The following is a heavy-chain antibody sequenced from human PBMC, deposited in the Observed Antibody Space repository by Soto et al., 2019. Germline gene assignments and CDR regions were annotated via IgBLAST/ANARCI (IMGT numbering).Heavy chain of an antibody. CDR1: GYSFTSYW. V-gene: IGHV5-10-1*01. D-gene: IGHD3-22*01. CDR3: ARNEYYYDSSGYLESYYYYYGMDV. Sequence: GESLKISCKGSGYSFTSYWISWVRQMPGKGLEWMGRIDPSDSYTNYSPSFQGHVTISADKSISTAYLQWSSLKASDTAMYYCARNEYYYDSSGYLESYYYYYGMDVWGQGTTVTVSS. CDR2: IDPSDSYT. J-gene: IGHJ6*02.